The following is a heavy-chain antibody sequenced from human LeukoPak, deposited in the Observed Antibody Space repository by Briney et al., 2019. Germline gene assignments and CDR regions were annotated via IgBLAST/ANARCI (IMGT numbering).Heavy chain of an antibody. Sequence: SETLSLTCTVSVGSISSYYWSWIRQPPGKGLEWIGYVYYSRSTNYTPSLKSRVTISVDTSKNQFALKLSSVTAADMAVYYCARVFKGYSYGFVGNWGQGTLVTVSS. CDR1: VGSISSYY. J-gene: IGHJ4*02. CDR2: VYYSRST. CDR3: ARVFKGYSYGFVGN. D-gene: IGHD5-18*01. V-gene: IGHV4-59*01.